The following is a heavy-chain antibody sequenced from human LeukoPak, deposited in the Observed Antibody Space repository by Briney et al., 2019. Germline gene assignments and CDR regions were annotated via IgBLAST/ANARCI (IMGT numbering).Heavy chain of an antibody. CDR3: ARDKIVGATNFDY. CDR1: GFSFSNYW. CDR2: IKQDGSEK. J-gene: IGHJ4*02. V-gene: IGHV3-7*03. D-gene: IGHD1-26*01. Sequence: GSLRLSCAASGFSFSNYWMSWVRLVPGKGLEWVANIKQDGSEKYCVDSVKGRFTISRDNAKNSLYLQMNSLRAEDTAIYYCARDKIVGATNFDYWGQGTLVTVSS.